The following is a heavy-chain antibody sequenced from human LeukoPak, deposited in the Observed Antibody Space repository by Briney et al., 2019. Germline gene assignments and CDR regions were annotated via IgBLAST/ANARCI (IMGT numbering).Heavy chain of an antibody. CDR3: ARVPGEYGDYGGVYYYYGMDV. D-gene: IGHD4-17*01. CDR1: GGSISSSSYY. V-gene: IGHV4-39*07. Sequence: SETLSLTCTVSGGSISSSSYYWGWIRQPPGKGLEWIGSIYYSGSTYYNPSLKSRVTISVDTSKNQFSLKLSSVTAADTAVYYCARVPGEYGDYGGVYYYYGMDVWGQGTTVTVSS. J-gene: IGHJ6*02. CDR2: IYYSGST.